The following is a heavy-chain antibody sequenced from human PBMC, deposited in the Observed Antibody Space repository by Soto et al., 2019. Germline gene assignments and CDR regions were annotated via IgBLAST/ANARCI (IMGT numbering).Heavy chain of an antibody. J-gene: IGHJ4*02. CDR3: ARDAPPADY. CDR2: ISAYNGNT. Sequence: QVQLVQSGAEVKKPGASVKVSCKASGYTFTSYSISWVRQAPGQGREWMGWISAYNGNTNYAQMLQGRVTMTTDTSTNTASMELRSLRSDDTAVYYCARDAPPADYWCQGTLVTVSS. V-gene: IGHV1-18*04. CDR1: GYTFTSYS.